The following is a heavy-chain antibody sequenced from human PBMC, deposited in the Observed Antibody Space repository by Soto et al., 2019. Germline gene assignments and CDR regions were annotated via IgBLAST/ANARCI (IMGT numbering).Heavy chain of an antibody. CDR1: GGSISSGDYY. Sequence: PSETLSLTCTVSGGSISSGDYYWSWIRQPPGKGLEWIGYIYYSGSTYYNPSLKSRVTISVDTSKNQFSLKLSSVTAADTAVYYXARGLVGVAARRNWFDPWGQGTLVTVSS. J-gene: IGHJ5*02. D-gene: IGHD2-15*01. CDR3: ARGLVGVAARRNWFDP. CDR2: IYYSGST. V-gene: IGHV4-30-4*01.